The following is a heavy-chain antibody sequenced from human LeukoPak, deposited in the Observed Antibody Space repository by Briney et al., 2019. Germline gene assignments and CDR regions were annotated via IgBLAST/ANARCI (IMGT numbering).Heavy chain of an antibody. Sequence: SETLSLTCTVSGGSISSGSYYWSWIRQPAGKGLEWIGHIYTSGSTNYNPSLKSRVTISVDTSKNQFSLKLSSVTAADTAVYYCATPGYYYDSSGYYFYWGQGTLVTVSS. CDR3: ATPGYYYDSSGYYFY. CDR1: GGSISSGSYY. V-gene: IGHV4-61*09. J-gene: IGHJ4*02. CDR2: IYTSGST. D-gene: IGHD3-22*01.